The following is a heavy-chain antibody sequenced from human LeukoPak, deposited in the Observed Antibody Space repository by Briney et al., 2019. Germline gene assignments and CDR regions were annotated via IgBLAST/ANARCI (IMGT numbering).Heavy chain of an antibody. CDR1: QFTFTTYA. CDR3: AKVATWTYFDS. D-gene: IGHD3/OR15-3a*01. V-gene: IGHV3-23*01. CDR2: ICDSGVPT. Sequence: GGSLRLSCAPSQFTFTTYAMSWVRQAPGGGLEWVSSICDSGVPTYYAGSAKGRFTISRDNSQNTLYIQMNSLGADDTAVYYCAKVATWTYFDSWGQGTLVTVSS. J-gene: IGHJ4*02.